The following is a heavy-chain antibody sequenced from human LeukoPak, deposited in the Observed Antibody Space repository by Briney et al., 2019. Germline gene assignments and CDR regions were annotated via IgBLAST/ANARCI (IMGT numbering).Heavy chain of an antibody. V-gene: IGHV3-21*01. CDR1: GFMFSSNW. J-gene: IGHJ4*02. Sequence: GGSLRLSCAAPGFMFSSNWMSWVRLAPGKGLEWVSSINSGSTYTYYTESVKGRFTVSRDNAKNSLFLQMNSLRAEDTAIYYCARSLTTLTYEGYWGQGTLVTVSS. CDR2: INSGSTYT. CDR3: ARSLTTLTYEGY. D-gene: IGHD1-1*01.